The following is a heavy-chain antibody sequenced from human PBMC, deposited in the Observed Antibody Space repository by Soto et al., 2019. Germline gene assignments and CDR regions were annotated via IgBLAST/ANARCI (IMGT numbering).Heavy chain of an antibody. D-gene: IGHD6-19*01. Sequence: QLQLQESGPGLVKPSETLSLTCTVSGGSISSSDFYWGWLRQPPGKGLDFIGSMYYSGTTYYNPCLKNRITISENTSKKQFSLKLVSVTAADSAVYYCGLVDSTGDWFDPWGQGALVTVSS. CDR3: GLVDSTGDWFDP. J-gene: IGHJ5*02. CDR1: GGSISSSDFY. CDR2: MYYSGTT. V-gene: IGHV4-39*01.